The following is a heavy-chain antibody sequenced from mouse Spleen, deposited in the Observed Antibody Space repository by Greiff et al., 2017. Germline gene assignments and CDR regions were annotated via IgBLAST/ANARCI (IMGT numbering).Heavy chain of an antibody. V-gene: IGHV7-1*01. Sequence: EVNLVESGGGLVQSGRSLRLSCATSGFTFSDFYMEWVRQAPGKGLEWIAASRNKANDYTTEYSASVKGRFIVSRDTSQSILYLQMNALRAEDTAIYYCARDLYGSSPFAYWGQGTLVTVSA. CDR2: SRNKANDYTT. CDR3: ARDLYGSSPFAY. J-gene: IGHJ3*01. D-gene: IGHD1-1*01. CDR1: GFTFSDFY.